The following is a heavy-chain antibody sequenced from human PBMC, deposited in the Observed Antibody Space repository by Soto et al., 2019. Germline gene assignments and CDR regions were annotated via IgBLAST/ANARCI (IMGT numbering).Heavy chain of an antibody. D-gene: IGHD3-10*01. Sequence: SETLSLTCPVSSGSISLYYLTWIRQPPGKGLEWIGYIYYSGSTNYNPSLKSRVTMSVDTSRKQFSLKLSSVTAADTAVYYCARHESGSGSYYGIDHWGQGALVTVSS. CDR2: IYYSGST. J-gene: IGHJ4*02. CDR3: ARHESGSGSYYGIDH. CDR1: SGSISLYY. V-gene: IGHV4-59*08.